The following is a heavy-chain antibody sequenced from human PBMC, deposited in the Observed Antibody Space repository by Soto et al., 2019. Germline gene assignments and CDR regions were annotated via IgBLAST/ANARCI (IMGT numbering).Heavy chain of an antibody. V-gene: IGHV3-53*02. CDR3: ARNYYDSSGPFDY. CDR2: IYSGGST. Sequence: EVQLVETGGSLIQPGGSLRLSCAASGFTISGNYMSWVRQAPGKGLEWVSFIYSGGSTYYADSVKGRFTISRDNSENTLYLQMNSLRAEDTAVYYCARNYYDSSGPFDYWGQGTLVTVSS. CDR1: GFTISGNY. J-gene: IGHJ4*02. D-gene: IGHD3-22*01.